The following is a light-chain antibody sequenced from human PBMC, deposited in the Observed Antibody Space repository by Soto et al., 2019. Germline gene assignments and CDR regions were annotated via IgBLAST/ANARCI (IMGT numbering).Light chain of an antibody. CDR3: CSYARSSSLL. CDR2: EVS. CDR1: RSDVGRYDL. J-gene: IGLJ2*01. Sequence: QSALTQTASVSGSPGQSITISCSGTRSDVGRYDLVSWYQQYPGKAPNLIIYEVSKRPSGVSSRFSGSKSGNTASLTISGLQAEDEADYYCCSYARSSSLLFGGGTQLTVL. V-gene: IGLV2-23*02.